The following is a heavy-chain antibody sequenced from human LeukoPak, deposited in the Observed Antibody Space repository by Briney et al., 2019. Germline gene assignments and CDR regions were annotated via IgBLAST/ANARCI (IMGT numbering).Heavy chain of an antibody. CDR2: IYYSGST. CDR1: GGSFSSSSNF. Sequence: SETLSLTCTVPGGSFSSSSNFWGWIRQPPGKGLEWIGSIYYSGSTYYNPSLKSRVTISVDTSKNQFSLKLSSVTAADTAVYYCARGTVLLWFGELLDAFDIWGQGTMVTVSS. J-gene: IGHJ3*02. D-gene: IGHD3-10*01. CDR3: ARGTVLLWFGELLDAFDI. V-gene: IGHV4-39*01.